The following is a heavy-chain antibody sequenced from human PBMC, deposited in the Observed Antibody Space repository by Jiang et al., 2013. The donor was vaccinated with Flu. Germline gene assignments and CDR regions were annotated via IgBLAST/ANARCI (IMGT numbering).Heavy chain of an antibody. V-gene: IGHV7-4-1*02. CDR3: ARGAFPGGGWYRAFDI. J-gene: IGHJ3*02. Sequence: QSGSELKKPGASVKVSCKASGYTFIRYAMNWVRQAPGQGLEWMGWVNTNTGNPTYAQGFTGRFVFSLDTSVSTTYLQISSLKTEDTAVYYCARGAFPGGGWYRAFDIWGQGTMVTVSS. CDR1: GYTFIRYA. D-gene: IGHD6-19*01. CDR2: VNTNTGNP.